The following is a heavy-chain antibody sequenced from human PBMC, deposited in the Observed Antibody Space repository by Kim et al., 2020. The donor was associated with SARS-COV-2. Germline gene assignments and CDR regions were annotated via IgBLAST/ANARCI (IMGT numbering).Heavy chain of an antibody. CDR3: TTDSCSSTSCHGRGYYYYGMDV. Sequence: GGSLRLSCAASGFTFSNAWMSWVRQAPGKGLEWVGRIKSKTDGGTTDYAAPVKGRFTISRDDSKNTLYLQMNSLKTEDTAVYYCTTDSCSSTSCHGRGYYYYGMDVWGQGTTVTVSS. CDR1: GFTFSNAW. D-gene: IGHD2-2*01. V-gene: IGHV3-15*01. J-gene: IGHJ6*02. CDR2: IKSKTDGGTT.